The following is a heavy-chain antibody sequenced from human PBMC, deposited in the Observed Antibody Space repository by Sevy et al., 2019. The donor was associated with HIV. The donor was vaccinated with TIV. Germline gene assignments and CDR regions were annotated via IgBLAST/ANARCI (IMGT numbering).Heavy chain of an antibody. CDR3: ARGGETPRGFDP. Sequence: SETLSLTCTVSGGSIRSVNWWHWVRPPPGEGLGWIGEIYHSGSSNYNPSLKSRVTISVDNSKNQFSLKLSSVTAADTAGYYCARGGETPRGFDPWGQGTLVTVSS. D-gene: IGHD3-16*01. J-gene: IGHJ5*02. CDR1: GGSIRSVNW. V-gene: IGHV4-4*02. CDR2: IYHSGSS.